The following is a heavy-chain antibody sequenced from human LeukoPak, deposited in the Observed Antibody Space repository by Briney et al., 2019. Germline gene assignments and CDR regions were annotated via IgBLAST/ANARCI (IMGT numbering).Heavy chain of an antibody. CDR1: GGSFSGYY. CDR2: INHSGST. J-gene: IGHJ4*02. D-gene: IGHD6-19*01. Sequence: SETLSLTCAVYGGSFSGYYWSWIRQPPGKGLEWIGEINHSGSTNYNPSLKSRVTISVDTSKNQFSLKLSSVTAADTAVYYCARRGRGGSGWYVYGYWGQGTLVTVSS. CDR3: ARRGRGGSGWYVYGY. V-gene: IGHV4-34*01.